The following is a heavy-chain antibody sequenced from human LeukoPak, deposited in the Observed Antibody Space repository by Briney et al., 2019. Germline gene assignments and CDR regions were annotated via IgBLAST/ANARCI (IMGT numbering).Heavy chain of an antibody. D-gene: IGHD3-10*01. V-gene: IGHV4-4*07. J-gene: IGHJ2*01. Sequence: SETLSLTCTVSGGSISSYYWSWIRQPAGKGLEWIGRIYTGGSTNYNPSLKSRVTMSVDTSKNQCSLNLSSVTAADTAVYYCARDAVGGSSRDWHFDLWGRGTLVTVSS. CDR1: GGSISSYY. CDR3: ARDAVGGSSRDWHFDL. CDR2: IYTGGST.